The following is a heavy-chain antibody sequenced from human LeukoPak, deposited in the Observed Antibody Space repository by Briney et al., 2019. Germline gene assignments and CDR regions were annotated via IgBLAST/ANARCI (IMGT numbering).Heavy chain of an antibody. CDR3: ARELSGIAAAGNY. J-gene: IGHJ4*02. Sequence: ASVKVSCKASGYTFTGYYMHWVRQAPGQGLEWMGWISAYNGNTNYAQKLQGRVTMTTDTSTSTAYMELRSLRSDDTAVYYCARELSGIAAAGNYWGQGTLVTVSS. CDR1: GYTFTGYY. D-gene: IGHD6-13*01. CDR2: ISAYNGNT. V-gene: IGHV1-18*04.